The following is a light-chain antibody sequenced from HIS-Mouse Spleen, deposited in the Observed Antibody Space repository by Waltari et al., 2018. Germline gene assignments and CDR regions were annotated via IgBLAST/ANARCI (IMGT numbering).Light chain of an antibody. V-gene: IGLV10-54*02. J-gene: IGLJ3*02. CDR3: SALDSSLSAWV. Sequence: QAGLTQPPSVSKGLRQTATLTCTGNSNIVGNQGAAWLQQHQGHPPKLLSYRNNNRPSGISGGFSASRSGNTASLTITGLQPEDEADYYCSALDSSLSAWVFGGGTKLTVL. CDR1: SNIVGNQG. CDR2: RNN.